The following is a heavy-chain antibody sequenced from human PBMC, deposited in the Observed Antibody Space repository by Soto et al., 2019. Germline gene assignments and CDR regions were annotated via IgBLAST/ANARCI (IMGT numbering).Heavy chain of an antibody. CDR1: GAFY. J-gene: IGHJ6*02. D-gene: IGHD2-15*01. Sequence: SETLSLTCTVSGAFYWGWIRQPPGKGLEWIGSIYYSGSTYYNPSLKSRVTVSVDTSKNQFSLKLSSVTAADTAVYYCARGTYLYCSGGSCNRPGMDVWGQGTTVTVSS. V-gene: IGHV4-39*07. CDR2: IYYSGST. CDR3: ARGTYLYCSGGSCNRPGMDV.